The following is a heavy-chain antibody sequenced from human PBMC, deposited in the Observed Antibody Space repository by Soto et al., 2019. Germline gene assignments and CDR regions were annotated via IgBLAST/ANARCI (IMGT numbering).Heavy chain of an antibody. CDR3: ARGIATGQLDP. CDR2: INPDNGNT. CDR1: GYTFTRYT. D-gene: IGHD2-15*01. V-gene: IGHV1-3*01. Sequence: QVQLVQSGAEVKKPGASVKISCKASGYTFTRYTMNWVRQAPGQRLEWMGWINPDNGNTKSSQKFQDRVIITRDTTASTAYMYLSSLRSEDTAVYYCARGIATGQLDPCGQGTLVTVSS. J-gene: IGHJ5*02.